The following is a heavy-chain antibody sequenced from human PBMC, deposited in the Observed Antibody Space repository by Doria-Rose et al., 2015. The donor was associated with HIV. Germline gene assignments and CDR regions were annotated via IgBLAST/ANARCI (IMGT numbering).Heavy chain of an antibody. CDR3: AREDSSGWCRF. CDR1: GGSMRNYY. CDR2: IYYSGST. V-gene: IGHV4-59*01. D-gene: IGHD6-19*01. Sequence: SETLSLICSVSGGSMRNYYWTWIRQPPGKRLEWIGHIYYSGSTKYSPSLDSRVTISVDTSKNQFSLRLRSVTAADSAVYYCAREDSSGWCRFWGPGSLVTVSS. J-gene: IGHJ4*02.